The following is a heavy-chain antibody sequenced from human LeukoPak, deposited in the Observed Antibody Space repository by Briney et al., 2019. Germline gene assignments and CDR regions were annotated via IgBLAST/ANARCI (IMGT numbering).Heavy chain of an antibody. CDR2: ISSSGSII. CDR1: GFTFRDYF. V-gene: IGHV3-11*04. J-gene: IGHJ4*01. Sequence: TGGSLRLSCAASGFTFRDYFMSSIRQAPGKGLGWVSYISSSGSIIYYADSVKGRFTISRDNSKNSLYLQMNSLRAEDTAVYYCAREQYSSGKSLDYWGQGKLVTVSS. CDR3: AREQYSSGKSLDY. D-gene: IGHD3-10*01.